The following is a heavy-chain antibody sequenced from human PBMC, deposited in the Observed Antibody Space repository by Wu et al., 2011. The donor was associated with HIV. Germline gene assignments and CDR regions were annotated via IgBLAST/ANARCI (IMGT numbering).Heavy chain of an antibody. J-gene: IGHJ6*03. CDR3: ARYGDYFSYYYYYMDV. CDR2: INPSGGST. Sequence: QVQLVQSGAEVKKPGASVKVSCKASGYTFTSYYMHWVRQAPGQGLEWMGIINPSGGSTSYAQKFQGRVTMTSDTSTSTVYMELSSLRSEDAAVYYCARYGDYFSYYYYYMDVWGKGTTVTVSS. CDR1: GYTFTSYY. V-gene: IGHV1-46*01. D-gene: IGHD4-17*01.